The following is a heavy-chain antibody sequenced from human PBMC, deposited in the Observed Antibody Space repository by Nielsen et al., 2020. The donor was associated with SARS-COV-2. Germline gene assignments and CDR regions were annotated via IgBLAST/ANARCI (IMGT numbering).Heavy chain of an antibody. D-gene: IGHD5-12*01. CDR2: INPSGGST. CDR3: ARGSPWSTGGYVNYYYGMDV. Sequence: ASVQNSCKASGYTFTSYYMHWVPQAPGQELEWMGIINPSGGSTSYAQKFQGRVTMTRDTSTSTVYMELSSLRSEDTAVYYCARGSPWSTGGYVNYYYGMDVWGQGTTVTVSS. V-gene: IGHV1-46*01. CDR1: GYTFTSYY. J-gene: IGHJ6*02.